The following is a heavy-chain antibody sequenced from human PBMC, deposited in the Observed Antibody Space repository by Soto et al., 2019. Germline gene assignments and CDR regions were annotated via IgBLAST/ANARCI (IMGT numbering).Heavy chain of an antibody. D-gene: IGHD2-15*01. CDR1: GFTFSSYS. Sequence: PGGSLRLSCAASGFTFSSYSMNWVRQAPGKGLVWVSRINSDGSSTSYADSVKGRFTISRDNAKNTLYLQMNSLRAEDTAVYYCARAWGFYGGKPTHYYGMDVWGQGTTVTVSS. V-gene: IGHV3-74*01. CDR3: ARAWGFYGGKPTHYYGMDV. CDR2: INSDGSST. J-gene: IGHJ6*02.